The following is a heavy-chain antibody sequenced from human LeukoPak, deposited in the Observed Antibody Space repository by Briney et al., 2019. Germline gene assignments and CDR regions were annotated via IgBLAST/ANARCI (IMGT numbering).Heavy chain of an antibody. V-gene: IGHV3-66*01. CDR3: ARERVENQQLVGGNY. CDR2: IYSGGST. J-gene: IGHJ4*02. CDR1: GLTVSSNY. D-gene: IGHD6-6*01. Sequence: GGSLRLSCAASGLTVSSNYMSWVREAPGKGLEWVSVIYSGGSTYYADSVKGRFTISRDNSKNTLYLQMNSLRAEDTAVYYCARERVENQQLVGGNYWGQGTLVTVSS.